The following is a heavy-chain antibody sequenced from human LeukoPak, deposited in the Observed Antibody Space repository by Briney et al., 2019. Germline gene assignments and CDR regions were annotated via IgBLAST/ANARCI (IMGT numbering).Heavy chain of an antibody. CDR2: ICLDGRI. Sequence: PSETLSFTCTVSGGSISSGGYSWSWIRQPPGKGLEWIGEICLDGRIHYTASLKSRVSISMDRSKAQFSLNLISVTAADTAMYFCASQGGLRNDFWGQGILVTVSS. D-gene: IGHD2-15*01. CDR3: ASQGGLRNDF. V-gene: IGHV4-30-2*01. J-gene: IGHJ4*02. CDR1: GGSISSGGYS.